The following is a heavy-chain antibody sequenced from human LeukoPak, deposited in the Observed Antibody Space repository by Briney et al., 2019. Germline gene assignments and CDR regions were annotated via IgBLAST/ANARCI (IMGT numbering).Heavy chain of an antibody. J-gene: IGHJ5*01. CDR1: GGSFSGNN. V-gene: IGHV4-34*01. CDR2: INHSGGT. Sequence: SETLSLTCAVYGGSFSGNNRSWIRQPPGKGLEWIGKINHSGGTNYNPSLKSRVTISVDTSKNQFSLKLNSMTAADTAVYYCARGHGIEVAPTRWFESWGQGILVTVSS. CDR3: ARGHGIEVAPTRWFES. D-gene: IGHD6-19*01.